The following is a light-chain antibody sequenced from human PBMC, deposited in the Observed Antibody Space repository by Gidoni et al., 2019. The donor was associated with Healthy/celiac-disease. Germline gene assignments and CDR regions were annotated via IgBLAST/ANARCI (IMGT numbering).Light chain of an antibody. CDR2: LNSDGSH. CDR1: SGHSSYA. CDR3: QTWGTGIRV. Sequence: QLVLTQSPSAAASPASSVKLTCTLSSGHSSYAITRHQQQPEKGPRYLMKLNSDGSHSKGDGIPDRFSGSSSGAERYLTISSLKSEDEADYYCQTWGTGIRVFGGGTKLTVL. V-gene: IGLV4-69*01. J-gene: IGLJ3*02.